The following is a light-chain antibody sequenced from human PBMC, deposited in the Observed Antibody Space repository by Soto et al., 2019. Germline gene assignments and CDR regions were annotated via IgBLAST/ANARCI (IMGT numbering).Light chain of an antibody. CDR2: AAS. Sequence: DIQMTQSPSSVSASVGDRVTITCRASQGISSWLDWYQQKPGKAPKLLIYAASSLQGGVPSRFSGSGSGTDFTLTISSLQPEDFATYHCQQGNSFPLTFGGGTKVEIK. V-gene: IGKV1-12*01. CDR3: QQGNSFPLT. CDR1: QGISSW. J-gene: IGKJ4*01.